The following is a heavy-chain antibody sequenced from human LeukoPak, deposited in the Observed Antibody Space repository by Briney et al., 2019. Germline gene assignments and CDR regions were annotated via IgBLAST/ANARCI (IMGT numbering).Heavy chain of an antibody. D-gene: IGHD2-15*01. CDR3: ARGQCSGGSCSVRVHDAFYI. CDR2: MNPNSGNT. CDR1: GYTFTSYD. J-gene: IGHJ3*02. V-gene: IGHV1-8*01. Sequence: ASLKVSCKASGYTFTSYDINRGRHATGQRREWRGGMNPNSGNTGYAQKFRGRVTMTRNTSISTAYMELSSLRSEDTAVYYCARGQCSGGSCSVRVHDAFYIWGQGTMVTVSS.